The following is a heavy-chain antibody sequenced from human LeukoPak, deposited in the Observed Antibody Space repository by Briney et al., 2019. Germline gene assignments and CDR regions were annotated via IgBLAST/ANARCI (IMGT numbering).Heavy chain of an antibody. Sequence: GGSLRLSCAASGFTFSSYAMSWVRQAPGKGLEWVSAISGSGGSTYYADSVKGRFTISRDNSKNTLYLQMNSLRAEDTAVYYCAKPRYSTTYCSGGSCHNAFDYWGQGTLVTVSS. CDR3: AKPRYSTTYCSGGSCHNAFDY. D-gene: IGHD2-15*01. V-gene: IGHV3-23*01. CDR1: GFTFSSYA. CDR2: ISGSGGST. J-gene: IGHJ4*02.